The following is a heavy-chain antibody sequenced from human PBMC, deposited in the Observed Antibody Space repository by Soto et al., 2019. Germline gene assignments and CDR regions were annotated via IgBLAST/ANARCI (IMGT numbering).Heavy chain of an antibody. CDR2: IFSNDEK. D-gene: IGHD2-2*01. CDR3: ARMGIVVVPAAIGYLDAFDI. V-gene: IGHV2-26*01. Sequence: SGPTLVNPTETLTLTCTVSGFSLSNARMGVSWIRQPPGKALEWLAHIFSNDEKSYSTSLKSRLTISKDTSKGQVVLTMTNMDPVDTATYYCARMGIVVVPAAIGYLDAFDIWGQGTMVTVSS. CDR1: GFSLSNARMG. J-gene: IGHJ3*02.